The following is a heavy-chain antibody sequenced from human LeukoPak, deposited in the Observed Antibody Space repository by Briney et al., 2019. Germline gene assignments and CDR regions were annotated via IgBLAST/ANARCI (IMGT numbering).Heavy chain of an antibody. V-gene: IGHV1-69*13. CDR3: ARDAMRGRDGNNGFDY. CDR2: IIPIFGTA. CDR1: GGTFSSYA. D-gene: IGHD5-24*01. J-gene: IGHJ4*02. Sequence: ASVKVSCKASGGTFSSYAISWVRQAPGQGLEWMGGIIPIFGTANYAQKFQGRVTITADESTSTAYMELSSLRSEDTAVYYCARDAMRGRDGNNGFDYWGQGTLVTVSS.